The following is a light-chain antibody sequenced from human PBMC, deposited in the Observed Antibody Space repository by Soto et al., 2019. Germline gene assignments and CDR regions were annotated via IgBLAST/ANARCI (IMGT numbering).Light chain of an antibody. CDR2: DVS. CDR3: SSYTSSYTYV. CDR1: SSDVGGYNF. Sequence: QSVLTQPASVSGSPGQSVTISCAGTSSDVGGYNFVSWYQQHPGKAPQLKIYDVSSRPSGVSNRFSGSKSGNTASLTISGLQAEDEADYYCSSYTSSYTYVFGPGTKVTVL. J-gene: IGLJ1*01. V-gene: IGLV2-14*03.